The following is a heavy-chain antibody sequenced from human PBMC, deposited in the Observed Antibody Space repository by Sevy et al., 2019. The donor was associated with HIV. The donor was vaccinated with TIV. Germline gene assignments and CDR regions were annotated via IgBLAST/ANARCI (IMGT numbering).Heavy chain of an antibody. CDR2: QKQDESEI. V-gene: IGHV3-7*01. CDR3: ARGPNYGDRTDYFEY. CDR1: GFPFSNYW. D-gene: IGHD4-17*01. Sequence: GGSLRLSCAVSGFPFSNYWMSWVRQAPGKGLEWVANQKQDESEIYNVDSVKGRFTISRDNAKNSVSLQMNSLGAEDTAVYYCARGPNYGDRTDYFEYWGQGILVTVSS. J-gene: IGHJ4*02.